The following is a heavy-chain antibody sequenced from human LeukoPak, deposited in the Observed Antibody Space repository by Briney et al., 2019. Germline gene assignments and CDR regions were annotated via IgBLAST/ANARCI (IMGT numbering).Heavy chain of an antibody. J-gene: IGHJ4*02. CDR1: GFTLSSNY. V-gene: IGHV3-53*01. CDR3: ARDIRYCSSTSCSYYFDY. CDR2: IYSGGST. Sequence: GGSLRLSCAASGFTLSSNYMSWVRQAPGKGLEWVSVIYSGGSTYYAESVKGRFTISRDNSKNTLYLQMNSLRAEDTAVYYCARDIRYCSSTSCSYYFDYWGQGTLVTVSS. D-gene: IGHD2-2*01.